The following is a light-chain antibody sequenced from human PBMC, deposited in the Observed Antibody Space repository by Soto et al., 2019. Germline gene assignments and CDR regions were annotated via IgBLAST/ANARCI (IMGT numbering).Light chain of an antibody. V-gene: IGLV2-14*03. J-gene: IGLJ1*01. CDR2: GVS. CDR1: SSDIGGYNF. Sequence: QSALTQPASVSGSPGQSITISCTGTSSDIGGYNFVSWYQHHPGKAPKLIVFGVSDRPSGVSDRFSGSKSGNTASLTISGLQAEDEADYYCSSYISSSTPYVFGTGTKVT. CDR3: SSYISSSTPYV.